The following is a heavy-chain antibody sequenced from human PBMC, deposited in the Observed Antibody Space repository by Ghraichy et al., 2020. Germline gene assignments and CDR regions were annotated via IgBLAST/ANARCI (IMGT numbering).Heavy chain of an antibody. V-gene: IGHV3-48*02. J-gene: IGHJ4*02. CDR1: GFTFSSYS. Sequence: GGSLRLSCAASGFTFSSYSMNWVRQAPGKGLEWVSYISSSSSTIYYADSVKGRFTISRDNAKNSLYLQMNSLRDEDTAVYYCAREGDYYDSSGYSRRFDYWGQGTLVTVSS. D-gene: IGHD3-22*01. CDR2: ISSSSSTI. CDR3: AREGDYYDSSGYSRRFDY.